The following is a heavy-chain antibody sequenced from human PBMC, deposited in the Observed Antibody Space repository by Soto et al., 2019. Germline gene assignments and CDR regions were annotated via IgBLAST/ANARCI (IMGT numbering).Heavy chain of an antibody. CDR3: ARDTQTLLYDDGQYYSYYYDMDV. D-gene: IGHD2-2*02. CDR2: IDHSGST. V-gene: IGHV4-34*01. J-gene: IGHJ6*02. Sequence: SETLSLTCAVYGGSFSTYYWSWIRQPPGKGLEWIGEIDHSGSTNYNPSLKSRVTISVDTSKNQFSLKVSSVTAADTAVYYCARDTQTLLYDDGQYYSYYYDMDVWGQGTTVTVSS. CDR1: GGSFSTYY.